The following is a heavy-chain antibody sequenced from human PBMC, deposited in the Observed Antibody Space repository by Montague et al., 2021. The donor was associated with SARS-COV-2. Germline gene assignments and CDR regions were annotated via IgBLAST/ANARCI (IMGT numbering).Heavy chain of an antibody. Sequence: SLRLSCAASGFIFSSYEMNWVRQAPGKGLEWVSYISNSGDTKYYADSVKGRFTISRDNAKNPLYLQMSSLRAEDTAVYYCARAGEDYYYDSSGFLYWGQGILVTVPS. D-gene: IGHD3-22*01. CDR2: ISNSGDTK. V-gene: IGHV3-48*03. CDR3: ARAGEDYYYDSSGFLY. CDR1: GFIFSSYE. J-gene: IGHJ4*02.